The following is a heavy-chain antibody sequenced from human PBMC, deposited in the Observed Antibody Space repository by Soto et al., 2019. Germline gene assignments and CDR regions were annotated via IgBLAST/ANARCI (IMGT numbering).Heavy chain of an antibody. CDR2: IFYSGST. CDR3: ARERAIMGRGLTIAWGGTAV. V-gene: IGHV4-30-4*01. J-gene: IGHJ6*02. D-gene: IGHD3-10*01. Sequence: QVQLQESGPGLVKPLQTLSLTCTVSGGSVRSGDHYWTWIRQPPGKGLEWIGYIFYSGSTYYNPSLRSRLRIPIETSKNQFSLRLTSVTAADTAVYYCARERAIMGRGLTIAWGGTAVWGQGTTFTVSS. CDR1: GGSVRSGDHY.